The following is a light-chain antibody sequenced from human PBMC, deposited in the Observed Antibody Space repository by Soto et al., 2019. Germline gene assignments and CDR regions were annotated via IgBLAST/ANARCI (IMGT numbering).Light chain of an antibody. V-gene: IGLV1-51*01. CDR3: GRWDSSRKGPYV. CDR1: SSTIGTNY. Sequence: QSVLTQPPSVSSAAGQTATIYCSGSSSTIGTNYVSWFQQLPGTAPKLLIYDNDRRPSGIPDRFSGSKSGTSATLDITGLQTGDEADYFCGRWDSSRKGPYVFGSGTKLTVL. J-gene: IGLJ1*01. CDR2: DND.